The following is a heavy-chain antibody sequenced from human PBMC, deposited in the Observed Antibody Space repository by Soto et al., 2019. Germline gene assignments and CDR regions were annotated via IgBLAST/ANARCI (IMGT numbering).Heavy chain of an antibody. CDR1: GLTFSDHH. CDR2: IKKRADSYTT. V-gene: IGHV3-72*01. CDR3: ADVGPAFGLDV. D-gene: IGHD1-26*01. Sequence: EVQLVESGGGLVQPGGSLRLACAASGLTFSDHHMDWVRQAPGKGLEWVGRIKKRADSYTTHYSASVKGRFTISRDDSRNSLYLQMASLKTEDTAVYYCADVGPAFGLDVWGQGTTVTVSS. J-gene: IGHJ6*02.